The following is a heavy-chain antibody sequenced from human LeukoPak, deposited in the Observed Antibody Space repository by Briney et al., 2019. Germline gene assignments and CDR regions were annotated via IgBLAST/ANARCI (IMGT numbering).Heavy chain of an antibody. CDR2: ISYDGSNK. CDR3: ARDRKSPRYYDILTGPDY. CDR1: GFTFSSYA. V-gene: IGHV3-30*04. D-gene: IGHD3-9*01. Sequence: GRSLRLSCAASGFTFSSYAMHWVRQAPGKGLEWVAVISYDGSNKYYADSVKGRFTISRDNSKNTLYLQMNSLRAEDTAVYYCARDRKSPRYYDILTGPDYWGQGTLVTVSS. J-gene: IGHJ4*02.